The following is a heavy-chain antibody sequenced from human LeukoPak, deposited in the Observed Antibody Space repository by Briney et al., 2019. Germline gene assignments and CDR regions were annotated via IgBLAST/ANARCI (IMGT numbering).Heavy chain of an antibody. J-gene: IGHJ3*02. CDR1: GGSISSSSYY. V-gene: IGHV4-39*07. CDR3: ARDGSHGAFDI. CDR2: IYYSGST. Sequence: SETLSLTCTVSGGSISSSSYYWGWIRQPPGKGLEWIGSIYYSGSTYYNPSLKSRVTISVDTSKNQFSLKLSSVTAADTAVYYCARDGSHGAFDIWGQGTMVTVSS. D-gene: IGHD1-26*01.